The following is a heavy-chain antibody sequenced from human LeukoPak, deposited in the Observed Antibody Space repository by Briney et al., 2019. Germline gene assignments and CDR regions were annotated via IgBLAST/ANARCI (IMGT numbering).Heavy chain of an antibody. CDR1: GFTFRSYW. CDR3: VAGMGNY. D-gene: IGHD1-26*01. Sequence: PGGSLRLSCAASGFTFRSYWMHWVRQVPGKGPVWVSRIDSDGNIITYADSVKGRFTISRDNARNMVYLQMKSLRAEGTAVYYCVAGMGNYWGQGTLVPV. J-gene: IGHJ4*02. V-gene: IGHV3-74*01. CDR2: IDSDGNII.